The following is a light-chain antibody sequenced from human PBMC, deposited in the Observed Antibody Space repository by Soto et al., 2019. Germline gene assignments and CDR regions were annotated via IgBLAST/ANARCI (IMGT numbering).Light chain of an antibody. CDR1: SSDVGGYNY. V-gene: IGLV2-8*01. Sequence: QSALTQPPSASGSPGQSVTISCTGTSSDVGGYNYVSWYQQHPGKAPKLMIYEVSKRPSGVPDRFSGSKSGNTASLTVSGLQVDDEADYYCSSYAGSNNVVFGGGTKLTVL. J-gene: IGLJ2*01. CDR3: SSYAGSNNVV. CDR2: EVS.